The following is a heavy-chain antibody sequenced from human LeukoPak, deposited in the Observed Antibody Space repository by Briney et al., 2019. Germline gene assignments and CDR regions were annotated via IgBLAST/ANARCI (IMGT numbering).Heavy chain of an antibody. CDR2: INPNSGGT. CDR3: ARWGRYNFDY. Sequence: PGASVKVSCKASGYTFTSYDINWVRQATGQGLEWMGWINPNSGGTNYAQKFQGRVTMTRDTSISTAYMELSRLRSDDTAVYYCARWGRYNFDYWGQGTLVTVSS. CDR1: GYTFTSYD. D-gene: IGHD3-9*01. V-gene: IGHV1-2*02. J-gene: IGHJ4*02.